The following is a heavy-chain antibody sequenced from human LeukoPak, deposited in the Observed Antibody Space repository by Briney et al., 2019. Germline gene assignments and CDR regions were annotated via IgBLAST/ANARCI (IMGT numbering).Heavy chain of an antibody. J-gene: IGHJ5*02. CDR1: GYTFTGYY. CDR3: ARDCSGYSGDDRYNGLYP. CDR2: INPNSGGT. D-gene: IGHD5-12*01. V-gene: IGHV1-2*02. Sequence: GASVRVSCTASGYTFTGYYMHWVRQAPGQGLEWMAWINPNSGGTNYAQKFQGRVTITRDTSISTAYMELSRLRSDDTAVYYCARDCSGYSGDDRYNGLYPWGQGTLVTVSS.